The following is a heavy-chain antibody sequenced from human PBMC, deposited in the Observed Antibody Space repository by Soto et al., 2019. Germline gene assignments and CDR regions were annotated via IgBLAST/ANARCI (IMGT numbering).Heavy chain of an antibody. D-gene: IGHD3-22*01. CDR3: ARTYYYDSSGAFDI. Sequence: QLQLQESGPGLVKPSETLSLTCTVSGGSISSSSYYWDWFRQPPGKGLEWIGSIYYSGSTYYNPSLKSRVTISVDTSKNQFSLKLSSVTAADTAVYYCARTYYYDSSGAFDIWGQGTKVTV. CDR1: GGSISSSSYY. CDR2: IYYSGST. J-gene: IGHJ3*02. V-gene: IGHV4-39*01.